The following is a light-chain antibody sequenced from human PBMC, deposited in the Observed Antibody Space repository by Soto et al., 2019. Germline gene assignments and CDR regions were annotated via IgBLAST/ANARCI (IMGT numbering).Light chain of an antibody. CDR3: SSYTSTTVV. Sequence: QSALTQPASVSGSPGQSITISCTGISTDPGGYDYVSWYQQHPGKAPKLLIYDVTNRPSGVSNRFSGSKSGNTASLTISGLQAEDAAAYYCSSYTSTTVVFGGGTQLTVL. CDR2: DVT. V-gene: IGLV2-14*01. CDR1: STDPGGYDY. J-gene: IGLJ3*02.